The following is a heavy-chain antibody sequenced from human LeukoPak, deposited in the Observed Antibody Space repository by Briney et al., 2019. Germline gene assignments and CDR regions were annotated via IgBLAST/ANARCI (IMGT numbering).Heavy chain of an antibody. J-gene: IGHJ3*02. Sequence: ASVKVSCKASGYTFTSYAMNWVRQAPGHGLEWMGWINTNTGNPTYAQGFTGRFVFSLDTSVSTAYLQISSLKAEDTAVYYCARDHGTHYDILTGYYDTGLDAFDIWGQGTMVTVSS. V-gene: IGHV7-4-1*02. CDR3: ARDHGTHYDILTGYYDTGLDAFDI. CDR1: GYTFTSYA. CDR2: INTNTGNP. D-gene: IGHD3-9*01.